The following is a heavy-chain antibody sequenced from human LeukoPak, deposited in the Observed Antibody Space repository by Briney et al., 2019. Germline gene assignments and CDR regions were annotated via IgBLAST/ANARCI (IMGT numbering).Heavy chain of an antibody. CDR3: ARLTGRIDAFDI. D-gene: IGHD1-20*01. Sequence: SETLSLTCTVSGGSISSSGYYWGWIRQPPGKGLEWIGSIYYSGSTYYNPSLKSRVTISVDTSKNQFSLKLSSVTAADTAVYYCARLTGRIDAFDIWGQGTMVTVSS. CDR2: IYYSGST. V-gene: IGHV4-39*01. CDR1: GGSISSSGYY. J-gene: IGHJ3*02.